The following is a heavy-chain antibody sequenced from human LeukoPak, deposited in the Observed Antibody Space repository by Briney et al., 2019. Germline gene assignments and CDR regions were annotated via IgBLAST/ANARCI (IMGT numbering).Heavy chain of an antibody. J-gene: IGHJ4*02. CDR3: AREDPYDYVWGSYRPPDY. CDR2: ISSSSSTI. D-gene: IGHD3-16*02. CDR1: GXTFSSYS. V-gene: IGHV3-48*02. Sequence: GGSLRLSCAASGXTFSSYSVNWVRQAPGKGLEWVSYISSSSSTIYYADSVKGRFTISRDNAKNSLYLQMNSLRDEDTAVYYCAREDPYDYVWGSYRPPDYWGQGTLVTVSS.